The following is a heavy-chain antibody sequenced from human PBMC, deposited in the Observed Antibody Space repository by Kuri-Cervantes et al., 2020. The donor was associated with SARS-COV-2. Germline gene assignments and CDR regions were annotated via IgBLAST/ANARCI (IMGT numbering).Heavy chain of an antibody. Sequence: SVKVSCKASRDTFTTFGFSWVRQASGQGLEWMGGIIPFFGTPSYAQRFEGGVTITADEPTRTVYMEMSSLTLDDTAVYFCARDIVEWETTDYYMDVWGKGTTVTVSS. CDR2: IIPFFGTP. CDR1: RDTFTTFG. CDR3: ARDIVEWETTDYYMDV. V-gene: IGHV1-69*13. D-gene: IGHD1-26*01. J-gene: IGHJ6*03.